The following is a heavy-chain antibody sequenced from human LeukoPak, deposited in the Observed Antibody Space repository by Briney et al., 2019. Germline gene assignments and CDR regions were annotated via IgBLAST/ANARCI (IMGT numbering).Heavy chain of an antibody. V-gene: IGHV4-4*07. J-gene: IGHJ4*02. CDR1: GGSISSYY. Sequence: SETLSLTCTVSGGSISSYYWSWIRQPAGKGLEWVGHIYASGSTNYNPSLKRRVTISVDKSKNQFSLKLSSVPAADTAMYYCARGGVTYYYDSRKGYFDYWGQGTLVTVSS. CDR2: IYASGST. CDR3: ARGGVTYYYDSRKGYFDY. D-gene: IGHD3-22*01.